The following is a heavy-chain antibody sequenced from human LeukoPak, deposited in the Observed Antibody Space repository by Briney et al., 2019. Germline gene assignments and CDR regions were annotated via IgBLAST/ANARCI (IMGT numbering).Heavy chain of an antibody. J-gene: IGHJ5*02. CDR3: ARYVLRYFYNWFDP. Sequence: NPSETLSLTCTVSGGSISSSSYYWGWIRQPPGKGLEWIGSIYYSGSTYYNPSLKSRVTISVDTSKNQFSLKLSSVTAADTAVYYCARYVLRYFYNWFDPWGQGTLVTVSS. CDR1: GGSISSSSYY. CDR2: IYYSGST. V-gene: IGHV4-39*01. D-gene: IGHD3-9*01.